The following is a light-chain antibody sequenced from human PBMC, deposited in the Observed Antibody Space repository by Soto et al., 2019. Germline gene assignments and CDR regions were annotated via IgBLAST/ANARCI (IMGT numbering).Light chain of an antibody. CDR1: QSVSSSY. J-gene: IGKJ1*01. CDR2: GAS. V-gene: IGKV3-20*01. CDR3: QQYGSSPWT. Sequence: EIVLTQSPGTLSLSPGERTTLSCRASQSVSSSYLAWYQQKPGQAPRLLIYGASSRATGIPDRFSGSGSGTDFTLTISRLEPEDFAVYYCQQYGSSPWTFGYGTKVKIK.